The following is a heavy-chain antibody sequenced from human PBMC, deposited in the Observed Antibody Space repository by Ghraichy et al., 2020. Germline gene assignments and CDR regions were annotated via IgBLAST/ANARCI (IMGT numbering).Heavy chain of an antibody. CDR3: ARVISSSSGADY. D-gene: IGHD6-6*01. Sequence: SVKVSCKASGGTFSSYAISWVRQAPGQGLEWMGGIIPIFGTANYAQKFQGRVTITADESTSTAYMELSSLRSEDTAVYYCARVISSSSGADYWGQGTLVTVSS. V-gene: IGHV1-69*13. CDR1: GGTFSSYA. CDR2: IIPIFGTA. J-gene: IGHJ4*02.